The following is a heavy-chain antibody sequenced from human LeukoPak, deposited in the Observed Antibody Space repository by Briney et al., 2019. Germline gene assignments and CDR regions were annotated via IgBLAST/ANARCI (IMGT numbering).Heavy chain of an antibody. CDR3: ARRGIWDLQIGNWFDP. V-gene: IGHV4-39*01. CDR1: GDSITTNSYW. Sequence: SETLSLTCSISGDSITTNSYWWGWIRQSPVKGLEWIGSIYSSGNSYYNPSLKTRATIAPDTSKNQYSQRLTSVTAADPAIYYCARRGIWDLQIGNWFDPWGQGILVIVSS. D-gene: IGHD3-16*01. CDR2: IYSSGNS. J-gene: IGHJ5*02.